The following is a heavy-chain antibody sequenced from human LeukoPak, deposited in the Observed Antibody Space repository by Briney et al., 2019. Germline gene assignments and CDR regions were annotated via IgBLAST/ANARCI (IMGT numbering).Heavy chain of an antibody. J-gene: IGHJ4*02. CDR3: ALSFAVADGVWNY. Sequence: GGSLRLSCAASGFTFSSYAISWVRQAPGKGLDCVSVISGSGGSTYYADSVKGRFTISRDNSKNTLYLQMNSLIAEDTAVYYCALSFAVADGVWNYWGQGTLVTVSS. D-gene: IGHD6-19*01. CDR1: GFTFSSYA. V-gene: IGHV3-23*01. CDR2: ISGSGGST.